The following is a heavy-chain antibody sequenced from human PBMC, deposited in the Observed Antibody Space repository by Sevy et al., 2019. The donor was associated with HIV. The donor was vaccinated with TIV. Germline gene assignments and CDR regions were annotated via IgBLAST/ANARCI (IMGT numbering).Heavy chain of an antibody. CDR1: GFTLSSNA. V-gene: IGHV3-23*01. CDR3: AKDPNVDTAKSYYFDY. D-gene: IGHD5-18*01. CDR2: ISSTGGST. Sequence: GGSLRLSCAASGFTLSSNAMSWVRQAPGKGLEWVSSISSTGGSTYQADSVRGRFSISRDNSKKTLYLHMNSLRAEDTAVYYCAKDPNVDTAKSYYFDYWGQGTLVTVSS. J-gene: IGHJ4*02.